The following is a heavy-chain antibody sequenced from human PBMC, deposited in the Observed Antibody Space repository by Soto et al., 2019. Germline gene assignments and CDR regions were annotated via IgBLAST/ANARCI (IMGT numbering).Heavy chain of an antibody. CDR2: LKTKTDGGTT. V-gene: IGHV3-15*07. CDR3: TTDVAVTGGWH. Sequence: PGGSLRLSCAASGFIFNWVRQAPGKGLEWVGRLKTKTDGGTTDYAAPVKGRFTISRDDSKNTLYLQMNSLKTEDTGVYYCTTDVAVTGGWHWGQGTLVTVSS. J-gene: IGHJ1*01. D-gene: IGHD6-19*01. CDR1: GFIFN.